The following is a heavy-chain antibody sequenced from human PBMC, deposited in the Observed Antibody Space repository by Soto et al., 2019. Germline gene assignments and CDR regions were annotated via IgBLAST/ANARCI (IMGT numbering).Heavy chain of an antibody. CDR2: INPSGGST. J-gene: IGHJ6*03. D-gene: IGHD3-10*01. Sequence: GASVKVSCKASGYTFTSYYMHWVRQAPGQGLEWMGIINPSGGSTSYAQKFQGRVTMTRDTSTSTVYMELSSLRSEDTAVYYCARDYYGSGSYPFFYYYYYMDVWGKGTTVTVSS. V-gene: IGHV1-46*03. CDR3: ARDYYGSGSYPFFYYYYYMDV. CDR1: GYTFTSYY.